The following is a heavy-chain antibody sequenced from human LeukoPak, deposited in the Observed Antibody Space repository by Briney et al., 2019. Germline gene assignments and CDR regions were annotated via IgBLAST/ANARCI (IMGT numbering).Heavy chain of an antibody. V-gene: IGHV4-34*01. CDR1: GGSFSGYH. CDR3: ARGPTGPSDV. CDR2: INHSGST. Sequence: NASETLSLTCAVYGGSFSGYHWSWIRQPPGKGLEWIGEINHSGSTNYNPSLKSRVTISVDTSKNQFSLKLSSVTAADTAVYYCARGPTGPSDVWGKGTTVTVSS. J-gene: IGHJ6*04.